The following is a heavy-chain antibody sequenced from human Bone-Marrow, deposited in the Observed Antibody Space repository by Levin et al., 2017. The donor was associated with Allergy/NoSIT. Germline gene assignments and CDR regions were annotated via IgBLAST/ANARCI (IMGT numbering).Heavy chain of an antibody. CDR2: INPDSGGT. V-gene: IGHV1-2*02. CDR3: ARGRSSGVERYFDWLNMDV. CDR1: GYTFTGYY. J-gene: IGHJ6*03. Sequence: ASVKVSCKASGYTFTGYYMHWVRQAPGQGLEWMGWINPDSGGTNYAQKFQGRVTMTRDTSISTAYMELSRLRSDDTAVYYCARGRSSGVERYFDWLNMDVWGKGTTVTVSS. D-gene: IGHD3-9*01.